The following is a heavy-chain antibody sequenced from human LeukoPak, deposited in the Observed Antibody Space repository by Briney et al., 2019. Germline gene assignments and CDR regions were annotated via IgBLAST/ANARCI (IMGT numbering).Heavy chain of an antibody. Sequence: GESLKISCKGSGYSFTSYWIGWVRQMPGKGLEWMGIIYPGDSDTRYSPSLQGQVTISADKSISTAYLQWSSLKASDTAMYYCARRLHSSSSFPYYFDYWGQGTLVTVSS. J-gene: IGHJ4*02. D-gene: IGHD6-6*01. CDR3: ARRLHSSSSFPYYFDY. CDR1: GYSFTSYW. CDR2: IYPGDSDT. V-gene: IGHV5-51*01.